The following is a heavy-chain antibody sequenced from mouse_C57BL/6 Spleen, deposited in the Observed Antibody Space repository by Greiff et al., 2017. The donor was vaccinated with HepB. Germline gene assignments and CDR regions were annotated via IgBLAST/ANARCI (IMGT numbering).Heavy chain of an antibody. V-gene: IGHV1-59*01. Sequence: VQLQQPGAELVRPGTSVKLSCKASGYTFTSYWMHWVKQRPGQGLEWIGVIDPSDSYTNYNQKFKGKATLTVDTSSSTAYMQLSSLKSEDSAVYYCARWGTTGGFDVWGTGTTVTVSS. D-gene: IGHD1-1*01. CDR1: GYTFTSYW. CDR2: IDPSDSYT. CDR3: ARWGTTGGFDV. J-gene: IGHJ1*03.